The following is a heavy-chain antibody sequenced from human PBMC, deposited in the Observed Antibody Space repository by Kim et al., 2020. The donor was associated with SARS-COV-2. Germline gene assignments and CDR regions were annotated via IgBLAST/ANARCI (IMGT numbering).Heavy chain of an antibody. J-gene: IGHJ6*02. CDR3: AGAAAGAARLLYYYYGMDV. D-gene: IGHD6-6*01. Sequence: GGSLRLSCAASGFTFSSYWMSWVRQAPGKGLEWVANIKQDGSEKYYVDSVKGRFTISRDNAKNSLYLQMNSLRAEDTTVYYCAGAAAGAARLLYYYYGMDVWGQGTTVTVSS. CDR2: IKQDGSEK. CDR1: GFTFSSYW. V-gene: IGHV3-7*03.